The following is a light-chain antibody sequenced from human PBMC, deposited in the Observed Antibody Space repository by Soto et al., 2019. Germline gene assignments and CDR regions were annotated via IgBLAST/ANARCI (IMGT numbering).Light chain of an antibody. V-gene: IGLV2-8*01. Sequence: QSALTQPPSASGSRGQSVTISCTGTSSDVGGYNYVSWYQQDPGKAPKLMIYEVSKRPSGVPDRFSGSKSGNTASLTVSGLQAEAEADYYCSSYAGSNITFGTGTKLTVL. J-gene: IGLJ1*01. CDR1: SSDVGGYNY. CDR3: SSYAGSNIT. CDR2: EVS.